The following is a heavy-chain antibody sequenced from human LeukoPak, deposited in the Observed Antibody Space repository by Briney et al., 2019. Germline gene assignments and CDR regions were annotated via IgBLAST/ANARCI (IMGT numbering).Heavy chain of an antibody. CDR1: GYTFTGYY. J-gene: IGHJ4*02. Sequence: ASVKVSCKASGYTFTGYYIHWVRQAPGQGLEWMGWTNPNSGATNYAQKFQGRVTMTRDTSISTAYMELSSLRSDDTAVYYCARGYWVGYCSSTSFAYFDYWGQGTLVSVSS. D-gene: IGHD2-2*01. V-gene: IGHV1-2*02. CDR2: TNPNSGAT. CDR3: ARGYWVGYCSSTSFAYFDY.